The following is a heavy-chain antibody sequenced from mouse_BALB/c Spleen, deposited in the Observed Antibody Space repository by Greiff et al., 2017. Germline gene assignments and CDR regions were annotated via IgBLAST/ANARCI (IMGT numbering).Heavy chain of an antibody. Sequence: QVQLQQSGAELAKPGASVKMSCKASGYTFTSYWMHWVKQRPGQGLEWIGDINPRTGYTESNQKFKEKATLTADKSSSTSYMLLSILTSDYSAVYYCTRRGSTVVFDYWGQGTTLTVSA. CDR3: TRRGSTVVFDY. D-gene: IGHD1-1*01. J-gene: IGHJ2*01. V-gene: IGHV1-7*01. CDR2: INPRTGYT. CDR1: GYTFTSYW.